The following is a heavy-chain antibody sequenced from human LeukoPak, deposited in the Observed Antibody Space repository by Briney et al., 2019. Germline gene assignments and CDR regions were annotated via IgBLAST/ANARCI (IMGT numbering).Heavy chain of an antibody. Sequence: SETLSLTXTVSGGSISSSSYYWGWIRQPPGKGLEWIGSIYYSGSTYYNPSLKSRVTISVDTSKNQFSLKLSSVTAADTAVYYCARRLRVGATNWFDPWGQGTLVTVSS. CDR1: GGSISSSSYY. CDR3: ARRLRVGATNWFDP. J-gene: IGHJ5*02. CDR2: IYYSGST. V-gene: IGHV4-39*01. D-gene: IGHD1-26*01.